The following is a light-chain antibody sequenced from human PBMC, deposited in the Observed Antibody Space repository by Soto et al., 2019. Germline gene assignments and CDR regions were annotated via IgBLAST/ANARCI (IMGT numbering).Light chain of an antibody. CDR2: KAS. Sequence: DIQMTQPPSTLSASEGDRVTITCRASQSINNWLAWYQQKPGKAPKLLISKASNLKSGVPSRFSGTGSGTAFTLTISSLQPDDFASYYCQQYDSYPFTFGGGTKVEI. J-gene: IGKJ4*01. V-gene: IGKV1-5*03. CDR3: QQYDSYPFT. CDR1: QSINNW.